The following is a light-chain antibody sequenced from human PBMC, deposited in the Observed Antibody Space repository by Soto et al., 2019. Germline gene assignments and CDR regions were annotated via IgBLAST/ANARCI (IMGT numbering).Light chain of an antibody. Sequence: DIQMTQSPSTLSASVGDRVTITCRASQSISSWLAWYQQKPGKAPKLLIYDASSLESGVPSRFSSSASGTEFTLTISSLQPDDFATYYCQPYNSLWTFGQGTKVEIK. V-gene: IGKV1-5*01. J-gene: IGKJ1*01. CDR2: DAS. CDR1: QSISSW. CDR3: QPYNSLWT.